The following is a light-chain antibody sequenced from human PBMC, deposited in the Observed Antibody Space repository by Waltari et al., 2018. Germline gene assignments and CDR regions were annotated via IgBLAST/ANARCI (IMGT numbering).Light chain of an antibody. V-gene: IGLV2-23*02. Sequence: QSALTQHASVSGSPGQSITSPCPGTNIYVGGYHYVSWYQHYPGKAPKLNIYDVTKRPSGVSNRFSGSKSGNTASLTISGLQAEDEADYYCYSYAGITTVVFGGGTKLTVL. CDR2: DVT. J-gene: IGLJ2*01. CDR1: NIYVGGYHY. CDR3: YSYAGITTVV.